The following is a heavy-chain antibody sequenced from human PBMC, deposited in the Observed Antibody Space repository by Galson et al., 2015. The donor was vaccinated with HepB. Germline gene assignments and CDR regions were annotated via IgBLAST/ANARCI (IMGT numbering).Heavy chain of an antibody. J-gene: IGHJ4*02. Sequence: TLSLTCTVSGGSISSYYWSWIRQPPGKGLEWIGYIYYSGSTNYNPSLKSRVTISVDTSKNQFSLKLSSVTAADTAVYYCARLIDDDYDILTGYYRNYYFDYWGQGTLVTVSS. D-gene: IGHD3-9*01. CDR1: GGSISSYY. CDR2: IYYSGST. V-gene: IGHV4-59*01. CDR3: ARLIDDDYDILTGYYRNYYFDY.